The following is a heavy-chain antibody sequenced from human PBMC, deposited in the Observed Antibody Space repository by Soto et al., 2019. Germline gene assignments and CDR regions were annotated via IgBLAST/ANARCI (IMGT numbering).Heavy chain of an antibody. Sequence: QVQLVELGGGVVRPGRSLRLTCAASGFTFRNYGMHWVRQAPGKGLEWVAVISHDGSDKYYADSMKGRFIISRDNSENTLFLNMNSLKPEDTAVYYCAKENQHLVHDYWGQGPLVTVSS. CDR3: AKENQHLVHDY. CDR2: ISHDGSDK. V-gene: IGHV3-30*18. D-gene: IGHD6-13*01. CDR1: GFTFRNYG. J-gene: IGHJ4*02.